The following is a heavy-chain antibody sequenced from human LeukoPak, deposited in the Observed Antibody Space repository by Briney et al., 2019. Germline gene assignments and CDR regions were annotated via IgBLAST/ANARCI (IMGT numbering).Heavy chain of an antibody. CDR1: GFTVSSYY. CDR3: ARDRESYYYDSSGYRYYYYMDV. Sequence: GGSLRLSCAASGFTVSSYYMNWVRQAPGKELEWVSVIYSGGSTYYADSVKGRFTISRDNSKNTLYLQMNSLRAEDTAVYYCARDRESYYYDSSGYRYYYYMDVWGKGTTVTISS. J-gene: IGHJ6*03. V-gene: IGHV3-53*01. D-gene: IGHD3-22*01. CDR2: IYSGGST.